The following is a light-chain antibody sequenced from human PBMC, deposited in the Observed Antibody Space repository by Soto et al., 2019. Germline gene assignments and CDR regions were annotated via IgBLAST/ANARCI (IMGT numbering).Light chain of an antibody. CDR2: GNS. V-gene: IGLV1-40*01. CDR3: QSYDSSLSGHVV. CDR1: SSNIGAGYD. Sequence: QAVVTQPPSVCGAPRQRVTISCTGSSSNIGAGYDVHWYQQLPGTAPKLLIYGNSNRPSGVPDRFSGSKSGTSASLAITGLQAEDEADYYCQSYDSSLSGHVVFGGGTKLTVL. J-gene: IGLJ2*01.